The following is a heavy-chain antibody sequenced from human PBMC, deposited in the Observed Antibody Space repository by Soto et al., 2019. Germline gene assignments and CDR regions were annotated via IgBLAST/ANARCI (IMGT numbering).Heavy chain of an antibody. D-gene: IGHD1-1*01. CDR1: GGFVTSGSYY. V-gene: IGHV4-34*01. CDR2: MSHSGGT. J-gene: IGHJ3*02. Sequence: QVQLQQWGAGLLKPSETLSLTCAVYGGFVTSGSYYWSWIRQPPGKGLEWIGEMSHSGGTHFNPSLNSRLTISVDTSKNQSTLKMSSVPAADTALYYCARVERGTATTVVDAFNIWGPGTMVTVSS. CDR3: ARVERGTATTVVDAFNI.